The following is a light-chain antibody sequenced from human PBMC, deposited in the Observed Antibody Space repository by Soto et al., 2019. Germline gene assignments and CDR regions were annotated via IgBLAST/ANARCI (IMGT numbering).Light chain of an antibody. V-gene: IGKV3-20*01. CDR3: QHQGT. J-gene: IGKJ4*01. Sequence: IVLTQSPGTLSLSPGERATLSCRASQSVGRRYLAWYQQKPGQAPRLLIYDTSDRASYIPDRFSGSGSGTDFTLTISRLVPEDFAVYYCQHQGTFGGGTKVEIK. CDR2: DTS. CDR1: QSVGRRY.